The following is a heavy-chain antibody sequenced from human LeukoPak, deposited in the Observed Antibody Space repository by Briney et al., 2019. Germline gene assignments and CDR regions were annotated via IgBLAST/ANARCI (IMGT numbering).Heavy chain of an antibody. CDR2: ISWNSGSI. Sequence: SLRLSCAASGFTFDDYAMHWVRQAPGKGLEWVSGISWNSGSIGYADSVKGRFTISRDNAKNSLYLQMNSLRAEDTALHYCAKGEHLDYYDSSGYYYWGQGTLVTVSS. CDR1: GFTFDDYA. J-gene: IGHJ4*02. D-gene: IGHD3-22*01. CDR3: AKGEHLDYYDSSGYYY. V-gene: IGHV3-9*01.